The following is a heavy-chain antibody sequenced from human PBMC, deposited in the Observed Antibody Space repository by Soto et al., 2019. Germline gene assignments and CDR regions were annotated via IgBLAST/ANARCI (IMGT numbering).Heavy chain of an antibody. CDR2: TYYRSKWYN. J-gene: IGHJ3*02. V-gene: IGHV6-1*01. Sequence: SQTLSLTCAISGDSVSSNSAAWNWLIHSPSRGLEWLGRTYYRSKWYNDYVVSVKSRITINPDTSKNQFSLQLNSVTPEDTAVYYCARERGVLSEAFDIWGQGTVVTVSS. CDR3: ARERGVLSEAFDI. D-gene: IGHD3-10*01. CDR1: GDSVSSNSAA.